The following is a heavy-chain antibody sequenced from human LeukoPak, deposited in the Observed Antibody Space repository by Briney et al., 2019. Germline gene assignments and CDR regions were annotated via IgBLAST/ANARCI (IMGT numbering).Heavy chain of an antibody. V-gene: IGHV4-59*08. D-gene: IGHD6-19*01. Sequence: SETLSLTCTVSGASISYYYWSWIRQPPGKGLEWIGYIYYSGSTNYHPSLKSRVTISIDTSKKQFSLKLASVTAADTAVYYCARQKSSSGWTGFDYWGQGALVTVSS. CDR3: ARQKSSSGWTGFDY. J-gene: IGHJ4*02. CDR2: IYYSGST. CDR1: GASISYYY.